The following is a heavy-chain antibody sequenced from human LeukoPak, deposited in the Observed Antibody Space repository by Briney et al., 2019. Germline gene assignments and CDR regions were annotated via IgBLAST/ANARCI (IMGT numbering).Heavy chain of an antibody. D-gene: IGHD5-24*01. J-gene: IGHJ4*02. V-gene: IGHV3-23*01. CDR2: ITGRNFIE. CDR1: GFTFDDYA. CDR3: ARGRAPREDFFDY. Sequence: GGSLRLSCAASGFTFDDYAMNWVRQAPGKGLEWVSGITGRNFIEYYADSVKGRFTISRDNSKSTLYLQMNSPRAADAAVYYCARGRAPREDFFDYWGQGILVIVSS.